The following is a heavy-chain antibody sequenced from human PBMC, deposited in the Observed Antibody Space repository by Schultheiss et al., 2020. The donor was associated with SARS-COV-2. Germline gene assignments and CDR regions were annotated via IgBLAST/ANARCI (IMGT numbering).Heavy chain of an antibody. CDR2: ISYDGSNK. J-gene: IGHJ6*02. D-gene: IGHD5-24*01. Sequence: GGSLRLSCAASGFTFSSYGMHWVRQAPGKGLEWVAVISYDGSNKYYADSVKGRFTISRDNSKNTLYLQMNSLRAEDTAVYYCAKDTGGYKNYYYYGMDVWGQGTTVTVSS. CDR3: AKDTGGYKNYYYYGMDV. V-gene: IGHV3-30*18. CDR1: GFTFSSYG.